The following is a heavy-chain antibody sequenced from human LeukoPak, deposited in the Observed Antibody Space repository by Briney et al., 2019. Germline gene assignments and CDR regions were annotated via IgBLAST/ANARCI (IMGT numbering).Heavy chain of an antibody. CDR2: ISHSGSS. V-gene: IGHV4-38-2*02. CDR3: ARDGYYYDGTFEY. Sequence: SETLSLTCAVSGYSISSGYFWAWIRQAPGKGPEWIGSISHSGSSYSNPSLKSRVIVSVDTSNNQFSLRLTSVTAADTATYYCARDGYYYDGTFEYWCQGIRVAVSS. D-gene: IGHD3-22*01. CDR1: GYSISSGYF. J-gene: IGHJ4*02.